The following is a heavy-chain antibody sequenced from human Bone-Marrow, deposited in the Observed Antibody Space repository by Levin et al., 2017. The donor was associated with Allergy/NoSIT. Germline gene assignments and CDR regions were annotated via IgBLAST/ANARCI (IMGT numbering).Heavy chain of an antibody. CDR3: ARDFGWNALDI. V-gene: IGHV3-74*01. D-gene: IGHD3-16*01. Sequence: PGESLKISCAASGFTFSSYWMYWVRQVPGKGLAWVSRINSDGTTTNYADSVKGRFTISRDNAKNTLYLEMNSLRGEDTAVYYCARDFGWNALDIWGRGTMVAVSP. CDR1: GFTFSSYW. CDR2: INSDGTTT. J-gene: IGHJ3*02.